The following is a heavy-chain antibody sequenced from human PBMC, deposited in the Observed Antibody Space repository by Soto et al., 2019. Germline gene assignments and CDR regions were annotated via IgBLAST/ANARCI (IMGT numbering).Heavy chain of an antibody. J-gene: IGHJ5*02. D-gene: IGHD3-10*01. CDR3: SRRRRYGSGSYYWYNYFDP. CDR1: GYTLTELS. Sequence: GASVKVSCKVSGYTLTELSMHWVRQAPGKGLEWMGGFDTADYAQKFQGRVTITADESTSTAYMELSSLRSDDTAVYYCSRRRRYGSGSYYWYNYFDPWGQGTPVTVPQ. CDR2: FDTA. V-gene: IGHV1-24*01.